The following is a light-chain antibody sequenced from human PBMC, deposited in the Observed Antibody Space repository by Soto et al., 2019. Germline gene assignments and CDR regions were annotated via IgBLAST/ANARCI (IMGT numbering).Light chain of an antibody. V-gene: IGLV1-44*01. CDR1: SSNIGSNI. CDR2: SNN. Sequence: QSVLTQPPSASGTPGQRVTISCSGSSSNIGSNIVNWYQHLPGTAPKLLIHSNNQRPSGVPDRFAGSKSGSSASLAISGLQSEVEADYYCTAWDDSLSGYVFGTGTKVTVL. CDR3: TAWDDSLSGYV. J-gene: IGLJ1*01.